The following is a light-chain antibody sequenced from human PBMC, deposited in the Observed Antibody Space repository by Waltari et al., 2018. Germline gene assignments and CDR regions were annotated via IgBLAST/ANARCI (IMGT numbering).Light chain of an antibody. J-gene: IGKJ3*01. CDR3: QQLSGYPFT. CDR2: AVS. V-gene: IGKV1-9*01. CDR1: QDISTY. Sequence: DIQLTQSPSFLSASVGDRVTITCRASQDISTYLAWYQQKPGKAPKLLIHAVSTLQAGVPSRFSGGGSGTEFTLTISSLQPEDFATYYCQQLSGYPFTFGPGTKVGIK.